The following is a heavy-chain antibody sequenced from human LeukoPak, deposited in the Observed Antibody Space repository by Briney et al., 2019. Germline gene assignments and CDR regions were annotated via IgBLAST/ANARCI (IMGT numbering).Heavy chain of an antibody. CDR1: GYSISSGYY. V-gene: IGHV4-38-2*01. J-gene: IGHJ4*02. D-gene: IGHD1-26*01. CDR2: IYHSGST. Sequence: SETLSLTCAVSGYSISSGYYWGWIRQPPGKGLEWIGSIYHSGSTYYNPSLKSRVTISVDTSKNQFSLKLSSVTAADTAVYYCARPYSGRFDYWGQGTLVTVSP. CDR3: ARPYSGRFDY.